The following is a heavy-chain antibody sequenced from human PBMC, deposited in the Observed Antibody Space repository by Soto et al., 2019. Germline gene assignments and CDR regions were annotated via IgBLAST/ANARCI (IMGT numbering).Heavy chain of an antibody. CDR3: ALDRGFGELFY. CDR2: IYHSGST. CDR1: GGSISSGGYS. D-gene: IGHD3-10*01. V-gene: IGHV4-30-2*01. Sequence: SETLSLTCAVSGGSISSGGYSWSWIRQPPGKGLEWIGYIYHSGSTYYNPSLKSRVTISVDRSKNQFSLKLSSVTAADTAVYYCALDRGFGELFYWGQGTLVTVSS. J-gene: IGHJ4*02.